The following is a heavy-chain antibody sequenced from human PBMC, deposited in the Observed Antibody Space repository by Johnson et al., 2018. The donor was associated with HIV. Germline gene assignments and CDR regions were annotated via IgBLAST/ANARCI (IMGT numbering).Heavy chain of an antibody. D-gene: IGHD2-21*02. Sequence: VQLVESGGGLVQPGGSLRLSCAASGFIVSNYWMRWVRQAPGKGLEWVANIKQDGSEDYYVDSVKGRFTISRDNAKNSVYVQMNSLSAEDTAVYYCAREPMDCGGDCWGVFDLWGQGTMVTVSS. V-gene: IGHV3-7*01. CDR1: GFIVSNYW. CDR3: AREPMDCGGDCWGVFDL. J-gene: IGHJ3*01. CDR2: IKQDGSED.